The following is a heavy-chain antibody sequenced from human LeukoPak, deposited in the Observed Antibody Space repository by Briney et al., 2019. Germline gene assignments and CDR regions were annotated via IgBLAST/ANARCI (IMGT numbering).Heavy chain of an antibody. V-gene: IGHV1-18*01. CDR2: ISAYNGNT. J-gene: IGHJ6*03. CDR3: ARVRPPQYYYYMDV. CDR1: GYTFTSYG. Sequence: ASVKVSCKASGYTFTSYGISWVRQAPGQGLEWMGWISAYNGNTNYAQKLQGRVTMTTDTSTSTAYMELRSLRSDDTAVYYCARVRPPQYYYYMDVWGKGTTVTVSS.